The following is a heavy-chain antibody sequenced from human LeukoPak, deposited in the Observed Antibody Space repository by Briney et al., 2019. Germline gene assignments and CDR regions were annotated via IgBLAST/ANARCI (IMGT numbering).Heavy chain of an antibody. CDR2: INHSGST. CDR1: GGSFSGYY. J-gene: IGHJ4*02. CDR3: ARMVRGVIIWGNSDY. V-gene: IGHV4-34*01. D-gene: IGHD3-10*01. Sequence: PSETLSLTCAVYGGSFSGYYWSWIRQPPGKGLEWIGEINHSGSTNYNPSLKSRVTISVDTSKNQFSLKLSSVTAADTAVYYCARMVRGVIIWGNSDYWGQGTLVTVSP.